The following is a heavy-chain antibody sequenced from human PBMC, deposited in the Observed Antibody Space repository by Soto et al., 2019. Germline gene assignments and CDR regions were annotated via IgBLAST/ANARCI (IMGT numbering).Heavy chain of an antibody. J-gene: IGHJ4*02. CDR1: GFTFSSYA. V-gene: IGHV3-23*01. CDR3: AKGYGSGSYLY. CDR2: ISGSGGST. D-gene: IGHD3-10*01. Sequence: EVQLLESGGGLVQPGGSLRLSCAASGFTFSSYALSWVRQAPGKGLEWVSAISGSGGSTYYADSVKGRFTISRDNSKNRLYLQMNSLRAEDTAVYYCAKGYGSGSYLYWGQGTLVTVSP.